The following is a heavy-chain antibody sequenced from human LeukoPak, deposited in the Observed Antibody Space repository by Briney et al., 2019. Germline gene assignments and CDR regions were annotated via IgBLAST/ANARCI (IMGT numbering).Heavy chain of an antibody. Sequence: PGGSLRLSCAGAGFIFTDVWMSWVRQAPGKGLEWVGRIKSKSDGGTIDYATPVKGRITVSRDDSRKTLSLELNNLKTEDTGVYYCTTDLDYWGQGTLVTVSS. J-gene: IGHJ4*02. CDR1: GFIFTDVW. CDR2: IKSKSDGGTI. CDR3: TTDLDY. V-gene: IGHV3-15*01.